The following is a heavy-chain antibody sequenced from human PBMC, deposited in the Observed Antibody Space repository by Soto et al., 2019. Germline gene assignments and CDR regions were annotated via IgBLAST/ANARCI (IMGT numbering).Heavy chain of an antibody. CDR1: EFTIRSYA. D-gene: IGHD6-19*01. CDR3: AKYLEVAGTTNFDY. Sequence: RLLRVWCRASEFTIRSYAMSWVRKNPGKGLEWVSAISGSGGSTYYADSVKGRFTISRDNSKNTLYLQMNSLRAEDTAVYYCAKYLEVAGTTNFDYRGQGTLVTVSS. CDR2: ISGSGGST. J-gene: IGHJ4*02. V-gene: IGHV3-23*01.